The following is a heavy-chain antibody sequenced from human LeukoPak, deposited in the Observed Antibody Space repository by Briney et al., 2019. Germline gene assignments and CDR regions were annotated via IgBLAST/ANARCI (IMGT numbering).Heavy chain of an antibody. CDR3: ARASHPSGEYYYGSGSYPPDV. CDR1: GYTFTSYY. D-gene: IGHD3-10*01. Sequence: PGASVTVSCKASGYTFTSYYMHWVRQAPGQGLEWMGIINPSGGSTSYAQKFQGRVTMTRDTSTSTVYMELSSLRSEDTAVYYCARASHPSGEYYYGSGSYPPDVWGKGTTVTISS. J-gene: IGHJ6*04. V-gene: IGHV1-46*01. CDR2: INPSGGST.